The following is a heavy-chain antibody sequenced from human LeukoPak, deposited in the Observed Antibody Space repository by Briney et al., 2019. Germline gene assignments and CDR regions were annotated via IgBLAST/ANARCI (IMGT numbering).Heavy chain of an antibody. CDR1: GFSFSSYG. CDR2: ISSSGTYI. Sequence: PGGSLRLSCAASGFSFSSYGMNWVRQAPGKGLEWVSRISSSGTYIDYRDSVKGRFTISRDNAESSLHLQMDSLRAEDTAVYYCARGLGYCSSSRCSPGYYMDVWGKGTTVTVFS. CDR3: ARGLGYCSSSRCSPGYYMDV. J-gene: IGHJ6*03. D-gene: IGHD2-15*01. V-gene: IGHV3-21*06.